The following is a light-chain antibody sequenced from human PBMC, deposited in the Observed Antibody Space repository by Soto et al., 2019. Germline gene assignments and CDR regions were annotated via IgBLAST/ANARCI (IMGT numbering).Light chain of an antibody. Sequence: DIQMTQSPSAVSASVGDRVTITCRASQGIDRWLAWYQQKPGKAPKVLVYTASILEGGVPSRFSGSESGTEFTLTISSLQPDDFAAYYCQQCDTYPYTFGQGTKLDMK. CDR2: TAS. CDR1: QGIDRW. V-gene: IGKV1-5*03. CDR3: QQCDTYPYT. J-gene: IGKJ2*01.